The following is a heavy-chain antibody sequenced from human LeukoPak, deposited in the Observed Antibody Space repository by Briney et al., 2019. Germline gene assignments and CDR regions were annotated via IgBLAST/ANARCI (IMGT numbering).Heavy chain of an antibody. V-gene: IGHV1-2*02. J-gene: IGHJ5*02. CDR3: ARDGRYCSSTSCYAGNWFDP. Sequence: ASVKVSCKASGYTFTGYYMHWVQQAPGQGLEWMGWINPNSGGTNYAQKFQGRVTMTRDTSISTAYMELSRLRSDDTAVYYCARDGRYCSSTSCYAGNWFDPWGQGTLVTVSS. CDR2: INPNSGGT. CDR1: GYTFTGYY. D-gene: IGHD2-2*01.